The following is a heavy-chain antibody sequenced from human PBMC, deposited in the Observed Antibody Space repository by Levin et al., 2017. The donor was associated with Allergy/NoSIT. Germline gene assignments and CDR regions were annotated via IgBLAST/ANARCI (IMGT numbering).Heavy chain of an antibody. CDR2: IKQDGSET. CDR3: AREEGWGYHYGMDV. J-gene: IGHJ6*02. D-gene: IGHD3-16*02. V-gene: IGHV3-7*01. Sequence: ERQTQGKGLEWVANIKQDGSETYYVDSVKGRFTISRDNAKNSVYLQMNSLRVDDTAVYYCAREEGWGYHYGMDVWGQGTTVTVSS.